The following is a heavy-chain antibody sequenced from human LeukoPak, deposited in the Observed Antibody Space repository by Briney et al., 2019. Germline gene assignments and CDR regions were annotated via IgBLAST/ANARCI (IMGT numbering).Heavy chain of an antibody. CDR3: ARGDDILVPLRS. V-gene: IGHV1-2*02. J-gene: IGHJ4*02. Sequence: ASVKVSCKASGYAFTGYYMHWVRQAPGQGLEWMGWINPNSGGTNYAQKFQGRVTMTRDTSISTAYMELSRLRSDDTAVYYCARGDDILVPLRSWGQGTLVTVSS. CDR2: INPNSGGT. D-gene: IGHD3-9*01. CDR1: GYAFTGYY.